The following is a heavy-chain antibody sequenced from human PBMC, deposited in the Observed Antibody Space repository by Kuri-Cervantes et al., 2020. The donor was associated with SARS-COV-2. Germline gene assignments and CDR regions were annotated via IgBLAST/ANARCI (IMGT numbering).Heavy chain of an antibody. J-gene: IGHJ4*02. V-gene: IGHV3-74*01. CDR2: INSDGSST. Sequence: ETLSLTCAASGFTFSSYWMHWVRQAPGKGLVWVSRINSDGSSTSYADSVKGRFTISRDNAKNTLYLQMNSLRAEDTAVYYCARWQRGSSWYSVFDYWGQGTLVTVSS. CDR1: GFTFSSYW. CDR3: ARWQRGSSWYSVFDY. D-gene: IGHD6-13*01.